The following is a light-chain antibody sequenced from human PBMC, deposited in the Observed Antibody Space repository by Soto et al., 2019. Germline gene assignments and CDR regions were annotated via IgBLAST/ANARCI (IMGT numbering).Light chain of an antibody. CDR3: CSYASSSTYV. J-gene: IGLJ1*01. Sequence: QSALTQPASVSWSPGRSITISCTGTSSDVGNYNLVSWYQHDPGKAPKLLIYEGSKRPSGVSDRFSGSKSGNTASLTISGLQAEDEADYYCCSYASSSTYVFGTGTKVTVL. CDR1: SSDVGNYNL. V-gene: IGLV2-23*01. CDR2: EGS.